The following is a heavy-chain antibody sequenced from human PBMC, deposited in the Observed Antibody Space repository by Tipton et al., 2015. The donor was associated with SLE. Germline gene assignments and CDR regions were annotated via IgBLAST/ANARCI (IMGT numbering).Heavy chain of an antibody. CDR1: GFTFSSYS. D-gene: IGHD2-21*01. V-gene: IGHV3-21*03. Sequence: GSLRLSCAASGFTFSSYSMNWVRQAPGKGLEWVSSISSSSSYIYYADSVKGRFTISRGNAKNSLYLQMNSLRAEDTAVYYCARANGYCGGDCSYGMDVWGQGTTVTVSS. CDR3: ARANGYCGGDCSYGMDV. J-gene: IGHJ6*02. CDR2: ISSSSSYI.